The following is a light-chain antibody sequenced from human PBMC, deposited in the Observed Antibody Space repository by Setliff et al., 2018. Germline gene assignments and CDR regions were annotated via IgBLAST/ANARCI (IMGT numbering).Light chain of an antibody. CDR2: WAS. J-gene: IGKJ4*01. CDR3: QQYDSTPLT. Sequence: DIVMTQSPDSLAVSLGERATINCKSSQTVLFSSNNKNYLAWYQQKSGQPPKLLFYWASTRESGVPDRFSGSGSGTDFTLTINSLQAEDVAVYYCQQYDSTPLTFGGGTK. CDR1: QTVLFSSNNKNY. V-gene: IGKV4-1*01.